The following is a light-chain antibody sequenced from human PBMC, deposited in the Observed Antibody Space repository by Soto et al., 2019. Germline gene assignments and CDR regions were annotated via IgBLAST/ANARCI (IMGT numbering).Light chain of an antibody. CDR1: QSVSSK. J-gene: IGKJ1*01. CDR2: GAS. Sequence: EIVMTQSPATLSVSPGERATLSCRASQSVSSKLAWYQQKVGQAPRLLIYGASARTTGIPARFSGSGSGTEFTLTISSLQSEDFAVYFCQQYNNWPRTFGQGTKVDIK. V-gene: IGKV3-15*01. CDR3: QQYNNWPRT.